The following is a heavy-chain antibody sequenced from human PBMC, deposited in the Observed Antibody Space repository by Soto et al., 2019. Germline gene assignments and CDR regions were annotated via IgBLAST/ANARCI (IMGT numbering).Heavy chain of an antibody. J-gene: IGHJ4*02. CDR3: PREDTVAAPCFDY. D-gene: IGHD5-12*01. Sequence: QVQLVQSGAEVKKPGSSVKVSCKASGGTFSSYTISWVRQAPGQGLEWMGRIIPILGIANYAQKFQGRVKMTEDNSTGTAYMELGSRRSEDTAVYYCPREDTVAAPCFDYWGQGTLVTVSS. CDR2: IIPILGIA. V-gene: IGHV1-69*02. CDR1: GGTFSSYT.